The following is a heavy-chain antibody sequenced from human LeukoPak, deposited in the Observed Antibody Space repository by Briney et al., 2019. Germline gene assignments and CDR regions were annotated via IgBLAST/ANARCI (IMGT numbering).Heavy chain of an antibody. CDR2: IKEDGSEK. V-gene: IGHV3-7*03. CDR1: GFTFSSYW. CDR3: ARDAGMVRGVNGDY. D-gene: IGHD3-10*01. J-gene: IGHJ4*02. Sequence: GGSLRLSCAASGFTFSSYWMSWVRQAPGKGLEWVASIKEDGSEKYYVDSEKGRFTISRDNAKNSLYLQMNSLRAEDTAVYYCARDAGMVRGVNGDYWGQGTLVAVSS.